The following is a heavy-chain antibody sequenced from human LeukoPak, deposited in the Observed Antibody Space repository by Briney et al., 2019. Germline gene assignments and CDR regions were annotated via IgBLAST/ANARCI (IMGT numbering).Heavy chain of an antibody. V-gene: IGHV4-39*01. CDR3: ARRGRGGSYPFDY. J-gene: IGHJ4*02. CDR1: GGSISSSSYY. CDR2: IYYSGST. Sequence: SETLSLTCTVSGGSISSSSYYWGWLRQPPGQGLEWIGSIYYSGSTYYNPSLKSRVTISVDTSKNQFSLKLSSVTAADTAVYYCARRGRGGSYPFDYWGQGTLVTVSS. D-gene: IGHD1-26*01.